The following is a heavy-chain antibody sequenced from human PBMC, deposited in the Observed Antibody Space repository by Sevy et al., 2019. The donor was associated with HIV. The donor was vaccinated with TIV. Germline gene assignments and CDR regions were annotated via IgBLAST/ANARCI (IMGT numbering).Heavy chain of an antibody. V-gene: IGHV4-59*01. D-gene: IGHD3-22*01. Sequence: SETLSLTCTVSGGSISSYYWSWIRQPPGKGLEWIGYIYYSGSTNYNPSLKSRVTISVDTSKNQFSLKLSFVTAADTAGYYCARVGDYYDSSGYYYPWGQGTLVTVSS. J-gene: IGHJ5*02. CDR2: IYYSGST. CDR1: GGSISSYY. CDR3: ARVGDYYDSSGYYYP.